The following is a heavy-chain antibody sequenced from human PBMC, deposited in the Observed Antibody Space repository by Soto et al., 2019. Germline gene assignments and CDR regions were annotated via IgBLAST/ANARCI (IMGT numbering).Heavy chain of an antibody. Sequence: GGSLRLSCATSVFTFSIYYMHWVRQAPGKWLVWFSRIDSDGTTAXXAESVKGRXTMSRENARNTXYLQMXRLRAEDTAVYYCTGGDHADYWRQGTLVTVSS. J-gene: IGHJ4*02. CDR2: IDSDGTTA. V-gene: IGHV3-74*01. CDR3: TGGDHADY. CDR1: VFTFSIYY. D-gene: IGHD2-21*02.